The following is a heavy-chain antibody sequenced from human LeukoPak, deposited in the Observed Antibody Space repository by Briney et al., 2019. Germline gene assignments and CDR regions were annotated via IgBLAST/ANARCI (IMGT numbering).Heavy chain of an antibody. CDR2: MSSSGDTI. CDR1: GFSFSDYY. D-gene: IGHD3-22*01. Sequence: GGSLRLSCAASGFSFSDYYMSWIRQAPGKGLEWVSYMSSSGDTIYYADSVKARFTISRDNAKNSLYLQMNSLRAEDTAVYYCARVRGYYYDSSGYFVDYWGQGTLVTVSS. V-gene: IGHV3-11*04. CDR3: ARVRGYYYDSSGYFVDY. J-gene: IGHJ4*02.